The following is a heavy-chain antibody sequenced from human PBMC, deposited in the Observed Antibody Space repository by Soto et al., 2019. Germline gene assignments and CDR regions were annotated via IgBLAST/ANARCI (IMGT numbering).Heavy chain of an antibody. CDR1: GGSISSGGYY. D-gene: IGHD6-13*01. Sequence: SETLSLTCTVSGGSISSGGYYWSWIRQHPGKGLEWIGYIYYSGSTYYNPSLKSRVTISVDTSKNQFSLKLSSVTAADTAVYYCARCVYDSSSCHDYWGQGTLVTVSS. J-gene: IGHJ4*02. CDR2: IYYSGST. V-gene: IGHV4-31*03. CDR3: ARCVYDSSSCHDY.